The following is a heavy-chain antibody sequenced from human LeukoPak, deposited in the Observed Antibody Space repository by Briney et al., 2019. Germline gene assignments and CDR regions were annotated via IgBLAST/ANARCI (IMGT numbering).Heavy chain of an antibody. CDR2: INPNSGGT. J-gene: IGHJ5*02. CDR1: GYTFTGYY. D-gene: IGHD3-3*01. V-gene: IGHV1-2*02. CDR3: AKYDFWSASSEHET. Sequence: ASVKVSCMASGYTFTGYYMHWVRQAPGQGLEWMGWINPNSGGTNYAQKFQGRVTMTRDTSISTAYMELSRLRSDDTAVYYCAKYDFWSASSEHETWGQGTLVTVSS.